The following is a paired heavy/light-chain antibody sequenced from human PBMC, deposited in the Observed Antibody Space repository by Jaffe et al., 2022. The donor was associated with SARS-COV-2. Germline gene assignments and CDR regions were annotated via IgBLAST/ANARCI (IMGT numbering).Light chain of an antibody. J-gene: IGKJ5*01. Sequence: EIVLTQSPATLSLSPGERATLSCRASQSVSSYLAWYQQKPGQAPRLLIYDASNRATGIPARFSGSGSGTDFTLTISSLEPEDFAVYYCQQRSNWPLITFGQGTRLEIK. CDR2: DAS. CDR1: QSVSSY. V-gene: IGKV3-11*01. CDR3: QQRSNWPLIT.
Heavy chain of an antibody. D-gene: IGHD3-3*01. CDR1: GGSISSSSYY. J-gene: IGHJ6*02. CDR3: ARLFHDFWSGYYYYYGMDV. CDR2: IYYSGST. Sequence: QLQLQESGPGLVKPSETLSLTCTVSGGSISSSSYYWGWIRQPPGKGLEWIGSIYYSGSTYYNPSLKSRVTISVDTSKNQFSLKLSSVTAADTAVYYCARLFHDFWSGYYYYYGMDVWGQGTTVTVSS. V-gene: IGHV4-39*01.